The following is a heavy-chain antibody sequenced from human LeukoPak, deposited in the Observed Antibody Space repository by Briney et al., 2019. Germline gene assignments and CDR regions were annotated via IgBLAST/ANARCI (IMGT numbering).Heavy chain of an antibody. V-gene: IGHV1-18*01. CDR3: ARTHSYYYDSRGYTIDAFDI. CDR1: GYTFTRYG. Sequence: ASVNVSCKASGYTFTRYGISWVRQAPGQGLEWMGWISAYNGNTNYAQKLQGRVTMTTDTSTSTAYMELRSLRSDDTAVYYCARTHSYYYDSRGYTIDAFDIWGQGTMVTVSS. CDR2: ISAYNGNT. D-gene: IGHD3-22*01. J-gene: IGHJ3*02.